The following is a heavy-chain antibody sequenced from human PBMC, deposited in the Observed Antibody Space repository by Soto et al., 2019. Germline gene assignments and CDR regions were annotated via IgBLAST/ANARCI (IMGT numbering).Heavy chain of an antibody. V-gene: IGHV3-30-3*01. J-gene: IGHJ6*02. CDR1: GFTFGTYA. CDR2: ISYEGSNT. CDR3: ARDVSGPGATYVMDV. D-gene: IGHD2-2*01. Sequence: GGSLRLSCVASGFTFGTYAIHWVRQAPGKGLQWVALISYEGSNTYYADSVKGRVTLTRDMSTSTVYMELTSLTYDDTAVYYCARDVSGPGATYVMDVWGQGTTVTVSS.